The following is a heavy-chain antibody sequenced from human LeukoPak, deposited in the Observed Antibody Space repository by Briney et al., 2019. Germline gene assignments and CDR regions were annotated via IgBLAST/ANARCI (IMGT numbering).Heavy chain of an antibody. V-gene: IGHV4-59*01. D-gene: IGHD3-22*01. J-gene: IGHJ4*02. CDR1: GGSIIGNF. CDR3: ARRRYYDSSGYNPTYYFDY. CDR2: IYNTVDT. Sequence: SETLSLTCTVSGGSIIGNFWTWIRQPPGKRLEWIGYIYNTVDTNYNPSLKSRVTISVDMSKNQFSLRLTSVTAAGTAVYYCARRRYYDSSGYNPTYYFDYWGQGILVTVSS.